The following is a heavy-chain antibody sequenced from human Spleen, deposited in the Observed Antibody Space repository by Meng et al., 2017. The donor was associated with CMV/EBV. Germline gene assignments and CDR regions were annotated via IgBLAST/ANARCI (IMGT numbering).Heavy chain of an antibody. V-gene: IGHV4-39*07. CDR1: GGSVSSSSYN. CDR2: INYDGST. CDR3: ARGYVGGYCSGGSCYSIHRGMDV. D-gene: IGHD2-15*01. J-gene: IGHJ6*02. Sequence: SETLSLTCTVSGGSVSSSSYNWGWIRQPSGKGLEWIGNINYDGSTYYSPSLKSRVTISLDTSKNQFSLKLSSVTAADTAVYYCARGYVGGYCSGGSCYSIHRGMDVWGQGTTVTVSS.